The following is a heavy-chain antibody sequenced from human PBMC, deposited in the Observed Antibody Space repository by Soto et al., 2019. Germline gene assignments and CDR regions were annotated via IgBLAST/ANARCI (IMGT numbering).Heavy chain of an antibody. J-gene: IGHJ5*02. D-gene: IGHD6-13*01. Sequence: LRLSCAASGFTFRNYGMNWVRQAPGKGLEWVSYIGIGSSTKYYADSVKGRFTISRDNAKNSLYLQMNSLRGEDTAVYYCAKDVAAVSPNWFDPWGQGTLVTVSS. CDR2: IGIGSSTK. V-gene: IGHV3-48*01. CDR1: GFTFRNYG. CDR3: AKDVAAVSPNWFDP.